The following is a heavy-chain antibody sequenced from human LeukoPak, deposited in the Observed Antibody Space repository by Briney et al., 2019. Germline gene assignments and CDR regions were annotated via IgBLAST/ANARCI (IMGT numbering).Heavy chain of an antibody. CDR3: ARRFYSAGWSTYFDY. J-gene: IGHJ4*02. V-gene: IGHV3-23*01. Sequence: GGSLRLSRAASGFTFSSYGMSWVRQAPGKGLEWVSSISGSGDRTYYTDSVKGRFTISRDNFKNTLYLQIDSLRAEDTAIFYCARRFYSAGWSTYFDYWGQGTLVTVSS. D-gene: IGHD6-13*01. CDR1: GFTFSSYG. CDR2: ISGSGDRT.